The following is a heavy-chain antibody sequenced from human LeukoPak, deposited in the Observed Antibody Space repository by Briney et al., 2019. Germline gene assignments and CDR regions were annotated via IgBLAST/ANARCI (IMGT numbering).Heavy chain of an antibody. Sequence: PGVSLRLSCAASGFTFSIYDMSWLRQAPGKGLEWLSIITTSGDSTYSADGVKGRFTISKDSYNNLLYLQMNSRRAADTAVYYCAKELGLCFNGMDVWGQGTTVTVSS. CDR2: ITTSGDST. D-gene: IGHD2-21*01. J-gene: IGHJ6*02. V-gene: IGHV3-23*01. CDR1: GFTFSIYD. CDR3: AKELGLCFNGMDV.